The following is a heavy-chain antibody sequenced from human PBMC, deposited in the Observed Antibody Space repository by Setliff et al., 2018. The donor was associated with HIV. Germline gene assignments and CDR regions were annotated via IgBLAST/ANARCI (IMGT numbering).Heavy chain of an antibody. Sequence: PSETLSLTCAVYGGSFSGYYWTWIRQPAGKGLEWIGRIYTSGSTNYNPSLKSRVTISVDTSKNQFSLKLSAVTAADTAVYYCATDYIGSGRPLDSWGQGTLVTVSS. CDR3: ATDYIGSGRPLDS. J-gene: IGHJ5*01. V-gene: IGHV4-59*10. D-gene: IGHD4-4*01. CDR2: IYTSGST. CDR1: GGSFSGYY.